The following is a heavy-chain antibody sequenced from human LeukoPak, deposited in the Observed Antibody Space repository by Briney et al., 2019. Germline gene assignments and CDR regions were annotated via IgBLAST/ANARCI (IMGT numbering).Heavy chain of an antibody. Sequence: GGSLRLSCAASGFTVSNNYMSWVRQAPGKGLEGVSVIYSANRTSYADSVKGRFTISRDSSKNMLCLQMNSLRAEDTAVYYCARSPPWAPLDYWGQGTLVTVSS. CDR2: IYSANRT. CDR3: ARSPPWAPLDY. V-gene: IGHV3-66*01. CDR1: GFTVSNNY. J-gene: IGHJ4*02.